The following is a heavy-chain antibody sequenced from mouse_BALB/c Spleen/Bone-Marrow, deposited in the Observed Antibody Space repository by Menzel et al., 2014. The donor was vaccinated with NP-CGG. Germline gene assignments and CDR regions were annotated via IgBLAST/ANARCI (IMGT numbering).Heavy chain of an antibody. CDR3: VVWKDY. V-gene: IGHV14-3*02. Sequence: VHVKQSGAELVKPGASVKLSCTASGFNIKDTYMHWVKQRPDQGLEWIGRIDPANGNTKYNPKFQGKATITSDTSSNTAYLQLSSQTSGDTADYCCVVWKDYWGQGTTLTVSS. CDR1: GFNIKDTY. J-gene: IGHJ2*01. CDR2: IDPANGNT.